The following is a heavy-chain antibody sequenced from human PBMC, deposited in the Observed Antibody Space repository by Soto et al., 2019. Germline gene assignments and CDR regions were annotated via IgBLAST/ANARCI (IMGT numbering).Heavy chain of an antibody. Sequence: RGSLRLSCAASGVTFSSYAMSWVRQAPGKGLEYVSGISGSGATTNYADSVKGRFSISRDNSKNTLYLQMNSLRAEDTAVFYCAKIYYDYFYYMDVWGKGTTVTVSS. CDR2: ISGSGATT. J-gene: IGHJ6*03. CDR3: AKIYYDYFYYMDV. V-gene: IGHV3-23*01. CDR1: GVTFSSYA.